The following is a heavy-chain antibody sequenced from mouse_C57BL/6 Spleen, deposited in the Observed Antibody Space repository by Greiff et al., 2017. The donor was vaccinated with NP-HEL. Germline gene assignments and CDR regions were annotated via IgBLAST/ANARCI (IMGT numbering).Heavy chain of an antibody. CDR1: GYSITSGYY. V-gene: IGHV3-6*01. Sequence: EVKLQQSGPGLVKPSQSLSLTCSVTGYSITSGYYWNWIRQFPGNKLEWMGYISYDGSNNYNPSLKNRISITRDTSKNQFFLKLNSVTTEDTATYYCARGDYGSSYGFDYWGQGTTLTVSS. CDR2: ISYDGSN. CDR3: ARGDYGSSYGFDY. D-gene: IGHD1-1*01. J-gene: IGHJ2*01.